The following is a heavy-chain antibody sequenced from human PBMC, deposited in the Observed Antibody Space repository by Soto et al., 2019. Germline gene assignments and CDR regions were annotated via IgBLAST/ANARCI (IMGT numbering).Heavy chain of an antibody. V-gene: IGHV4-31*03. CDR1: GGSISSGGYY. CDR3: ASSRGDLYYDSSGYYPY. D-gene: IGHD3-22*01. CDR2: IYYSGST. J-gene: IGHJ4*02. Sequence: SETLSLTCTVSGGSISSGGYYWSWIRQHPGKGLEWIGYIYYSGSTYYNPSLKSRVTISVDTSKNQFSLKLSSVTAADTAVYYCASSRGDLYYDSSGYYPYWGQGTLVTVSS.